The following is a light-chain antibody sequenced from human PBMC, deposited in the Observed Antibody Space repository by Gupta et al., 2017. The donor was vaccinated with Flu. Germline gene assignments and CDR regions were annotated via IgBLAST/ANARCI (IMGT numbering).Light chain of an antibody. CDR2: WAS. J-gene: IGKJ1*01. CDR1: RSVLYNSNNKNY. V-gene: IGKV4-1*01. CDR3: QQYYATASWT. Sequence: SRSVLYNSNNKNYLAWYQQKPGQPPKLLIYWASTRESGVPDRFSGSGSGTDFTLTISSLQAEDVAVYYCQQYYATASWTFGQGTKVEIK.